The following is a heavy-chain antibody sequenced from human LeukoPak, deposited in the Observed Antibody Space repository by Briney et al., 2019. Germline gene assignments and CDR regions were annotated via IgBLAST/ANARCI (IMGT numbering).Heavy chain of an antibody. CDR1: GFTFSSYS. D-gene: IGHD6-13*01. V-gene: IGHV3-48*01. CDR3: AKSGSTSWYLDY. Sequence: GGSLRLSCTASGFTFSSYSMNWVRQAPGKGLEWVSYISSSGSTIYYADSVKGQFTISRDNSKNTLYLQMSSLRAEDAAVYYCAKSGSTSWYLDYWGQGTLVTVSS. CDR2: ISSSGSTI. J-gene: IGHJ4*02.